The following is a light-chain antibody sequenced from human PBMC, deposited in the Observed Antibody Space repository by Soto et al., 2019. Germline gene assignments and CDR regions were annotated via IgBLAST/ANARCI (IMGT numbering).Light chain of an antibody. CDR3: QQYGTSLWT. CDR1: ESVSSNY. V-gene: IGKV3-20*01. J-gene: IGKJ1*01. CDR2: GAS. Sequence: EMALTQSPGTLSLSPGERATLSCRASESVSSNYVAWYQQKPGQAPRLLIYGASSRATGIPDRSSGSGSGTDFTLTISRLEPEDFAVYYWQQYGTSLWTFGQGIKVEIK.